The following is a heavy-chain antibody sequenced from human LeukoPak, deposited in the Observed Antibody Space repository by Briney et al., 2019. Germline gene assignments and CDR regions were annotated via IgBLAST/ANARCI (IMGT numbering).Heavy chain of an antibody. CDR3: AKDRSCTNDICHGDFDY. D-gene: IGHD2-8*01. Sequence: RGSPRHSPVPPEFTVSSYAVCWVPHAPQKRLWRASSIIGSVGSTYSADSVKGRFTISRDNSKNTLYLQMNSLRAEDTALYYCAKDRSCTNDICHGDFDYWGQGTLVTVSS. J-gene: IGHJ4*02. CDR2: IIGSVGST. CDR1: EFTVSSYA. V-gene: IGHV3-23*01.